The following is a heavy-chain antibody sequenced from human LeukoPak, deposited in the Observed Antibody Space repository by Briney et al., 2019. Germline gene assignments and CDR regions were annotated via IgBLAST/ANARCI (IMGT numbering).Heavy chain of an antibody. Sequence: PGGSLRLSCAASGFTFDDYGMSRVRQAPGKGLEWVSGINWNGGSTGYADSVKGRFTISRDNAKNSLYLQMNSLRAEDTALYYCARWGSGDYDYYYYGMDVWGQGTTVTVSS. CDR3: ARWGSGDYDYYYYGMDV. CDR1: GFTFDDYG. D-gene: IGHD4-17*01. V-gene: IGHV3-20*04. J-gene: IGHJ6*02. CDR2: INWNGGST.